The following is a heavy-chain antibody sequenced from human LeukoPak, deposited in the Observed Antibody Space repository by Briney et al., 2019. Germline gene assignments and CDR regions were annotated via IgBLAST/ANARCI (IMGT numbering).Heavy chain of an antibody. Sequence: SETLSLTCAVYGGTLSNYYWSWIRQPPGKGLEWIGVINHRGSTKFNPSLKRRFTILVDMSRSPFSLQLNSVTAADTAVYYCARGPASGSDFAWFDPWGQGTLVTVSS. V-gene: IGHV4-34*01. D-gene: IGHD3-10*01. CDR3: ARGPASGSDFAWFDP. J-gene: IGHJ5*02. CDR2: INHRGST. CDR1: GGTLSNYY.